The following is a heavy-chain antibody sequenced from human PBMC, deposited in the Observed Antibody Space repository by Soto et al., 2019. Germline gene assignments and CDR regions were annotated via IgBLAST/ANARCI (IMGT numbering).Heavy chain of an antibody. V-gene: IGHV3-15*01. Sequence: GGSLRLSCAASGFTFSNAWMSWVRQAPGKGLEWVGRIRSKGDGETTDYAAPVRGRFTISRDDSKNTFFLQMNSLKAEDTAVYYCTTDQAGGYFYSRAVLVCGQAPLVTVST. CDR3: TTDQAGGYFYSRAVLV. CDR1: GFTFSNAW. D-gene: IGHD2-15*01. CDR2: IRSKGDGETT. J-gene: IGHJ4*03.